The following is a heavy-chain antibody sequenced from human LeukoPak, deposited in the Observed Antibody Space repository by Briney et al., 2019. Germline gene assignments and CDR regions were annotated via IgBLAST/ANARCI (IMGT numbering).Heavy chain of an antibody. V-gene: IGHV3-23*01. CDR3: AKSTWFDYFDY. D-gene: IGHD3-9*01. CDR1: GFTFSSYW. CDR2: ISGRGGRT. J-gene: IGHJ4*02. Sequence: GGSLRLSCAASGFTFSSYWMHWVRQAPGKGLEWVSAISGRGGRTYYADSVKGRFTISRDNSENTLYLQMNRLRADDTAIYYCAKSTWFDYFDYWGQGTLVTVSS.